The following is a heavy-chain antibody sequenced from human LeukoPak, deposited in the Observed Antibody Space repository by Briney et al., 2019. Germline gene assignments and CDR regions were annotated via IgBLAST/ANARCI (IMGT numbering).Heavy chain of an antibody. Sequence: ASVKVSCKASGYTFTSYGISWVRQAPGQGLEWMGRIIPILGIANYAQKFQGRVTITADKSTSTAYMELSSLRSEDTAVYYCARDSGYYDSSGYYFDYWGQGTLVTVSS. J-gene: IGHJ4*02. CDR2: IIPILGIA. CDR3: ARDSGYYDSSGYYFDY. D-gene: IGHD3-22*01. V-gene: IGHV1-69*04. CDR1: GYTFTSYG.